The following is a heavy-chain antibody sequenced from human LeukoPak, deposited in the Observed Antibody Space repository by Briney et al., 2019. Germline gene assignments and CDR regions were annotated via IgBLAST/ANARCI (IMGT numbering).Heavy chain of an antibody. Sequence: SETLSLTCAVYGGSFSGYYWSWIRQPPGKGLEWIGEINHSGSTNYNPSLKSRVTISVDTSKNQFSLKLSSVTAADTAVYYCARDRGYYDSSGYYEPSNWFDPWGQGTLVTVSS. J-gene: IGHJ5*02. CDR3: ARDRGYYDSSGYYEPSNWFDP. CDR2: INHSGST. CDR1: GGSFSGYY. V-gene: IGHV4-34*01. D-gene: IGHD3-22*01.